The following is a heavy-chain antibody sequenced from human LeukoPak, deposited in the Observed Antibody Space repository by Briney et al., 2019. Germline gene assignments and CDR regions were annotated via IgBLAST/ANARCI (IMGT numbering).Heavy chain of an antibody. CDR1: GFTFSSYS. Sequence: GGSLRLSCAASGFTFSSYSMNWVRQAPGKGLEWVSSISSSSSYIYYADSVKGRFTISRDNSNNSLYLQMNRLRAEDTAVYFCARVDTAMVGYYYYYMDVWGKGTTVTVSS. D-gene: IGHD5-18*01. CDR3: ARVDTAMVGYYYYYMDV. J-gene: IGHJ6*03. CDR2: ISSSSSYI. V-gene: IGHV3-21*01.